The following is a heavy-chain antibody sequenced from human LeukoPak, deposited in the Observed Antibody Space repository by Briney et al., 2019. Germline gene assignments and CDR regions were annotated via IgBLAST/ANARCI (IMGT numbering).Heavy chain of an antibody. CDR1: GYTFTSYA. CDR3: ARVSGEYYYDSSGYYYRD. J-gene: IGHJ4*02. D-gene: IGHD3-22*01. Sequence: ASVKVSCKASGYTFTSYAMHWVRQAPGQRLEWMGWINAGNGNTKYSQKFQGRVTITRDTSASTAYMELSSLRSEDTAVYYCARVSGEYYYDSSGYYYRDWGQGTLVTVSS. CDR2: INAGNGNT. V-gene: IGHV1-3*01.